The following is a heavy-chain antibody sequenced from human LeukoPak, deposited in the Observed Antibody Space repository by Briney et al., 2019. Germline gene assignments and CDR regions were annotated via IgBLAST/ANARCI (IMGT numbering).Heavy chain of an antibody. J-gene: IGHJ6*04. Sequence: ASVKVSCKASGGTFSSYAISWVRQAPGQGLEWMGGIIPIFGTANYAQKFQGRVTITADESTSTAYMELSSLRSEDTAVYYCARGPKRGYDFWSGYYPSMDVWGKGTTVTVSS. V-gene: IGHV1-69*13. D-gene: IGHD3-3*01. CDR1: GGTFSSYA. CDR2: IIPIFGTA. CDR3: ARGPKRGYDFWSGYYPSMDV.